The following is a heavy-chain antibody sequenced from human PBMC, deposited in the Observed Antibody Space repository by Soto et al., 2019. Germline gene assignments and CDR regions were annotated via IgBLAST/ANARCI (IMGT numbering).Heavy chain of an antibody. Sequence: PSETLSLTCTVSGGSISSNYWTWIRQPPGKGLEWIGYVYNSESTNYNPSLKSRVTISEDTSKSQFSLKVNSMTAADTAVYYCARYRREAVAGYTLDNWGQGILVTVS. V-gene: IGHV4-59*01. CDR2: VYNSEST. CDR3: ARYRREAVAGYTLDN. D-gene: IGHD6-13*01. J-gene: IGHJ4*02. CDR1: GGSISSNY.